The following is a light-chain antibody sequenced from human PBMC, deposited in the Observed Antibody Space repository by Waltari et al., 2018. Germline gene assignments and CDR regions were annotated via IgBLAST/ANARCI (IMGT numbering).Light chain of an antibody. CDR3: QQYYFAPMT. Sequence: DIVMTQSPDSLSVSLGERATIACTASRRILYSSDRQNYLAWYQQKPGQPPKLLIYGASTRDVGVPERFSGSGSATDFTLTITSVQAEDVALYYCQQYYFAPMTFGPGTRLEIK. CDR1: RRILYSSDRQNY. J-gene: IGKJ3*01. V-gene: IGKV4-1*01. CDR2: GAS.